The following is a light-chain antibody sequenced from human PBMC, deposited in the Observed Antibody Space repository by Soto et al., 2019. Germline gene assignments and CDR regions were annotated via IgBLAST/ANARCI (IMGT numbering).Light chain of an antibody. Sequence: QSALTQPASVSGSPGQSITISCTGTSSDVGGHNYVSWYQQHPGKAPKFMIFEVSNRPSGVSNRFSGSKSGNTASLTISGLQAEDEADYYCSSYTSTNTGVFGGGTKVTVL. CDR1: SSDVGGHNY. CDR3: SSYTSTNTGV. J-gene: IGLJ3*02. CDR2: EVS. V-gene: IGLV2-14*01.